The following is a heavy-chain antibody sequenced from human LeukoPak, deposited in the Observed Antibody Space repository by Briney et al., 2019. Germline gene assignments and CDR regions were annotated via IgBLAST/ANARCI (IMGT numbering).Heavy chain of an antibody. CDR1: GGSISSGDYY. D-gene: IGHD6-13*01. CDR2: IYYSGST. V-gene: IGHV4-30-4*01. J-gene: IGHJ4*02. CDR3: ASTYSSSWYSDY. Sequence: PSQTLSLTCTVSGGSISSGDYYWSWIRQPPGKGLEWIGYIYYSGSTYYNPSLKSRVTISVDTSKNQFSLKLSSVTAADTAVYYCASTYSSSWYSDYWGQGTLVTVSS.